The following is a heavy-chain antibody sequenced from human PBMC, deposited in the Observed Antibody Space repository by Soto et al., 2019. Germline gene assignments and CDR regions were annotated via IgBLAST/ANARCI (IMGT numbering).Heavy chain of an antibody. J-gene: IGHJ6*02. D-gene: IGHD6-6*01. CDR1: GYTFTSYA. CDR2: INTNTENP. CDR3: ARETFYYHEYSSSSSPTPNYYYYGMDV. Sequence: GASVLVSCKASGYTFTSYAMNRVRQAPGQGLEWMGWINTNTENPTYAQGFTGRYVFSLDTSVSTAYLQICSLKAEDTAVYYCARETFYYHEYSSSSSPTPNYYYYGMDVWGQGTTVTVSS. V-gene: IGHV7-4-1*01.